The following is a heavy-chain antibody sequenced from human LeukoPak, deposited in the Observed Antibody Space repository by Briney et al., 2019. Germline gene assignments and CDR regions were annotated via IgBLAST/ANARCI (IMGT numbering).Heavy chain of an antibody. V-gene: IGHV4-61*02. J-gene: IGHJ4*02. CDR3: ARLWSTDCSAGTCPHQPNY. D-gene: IGHD2-15*01. CDR1: GGSIRSGSYY. Sequence: SETLSLTCTVSGGSIRSGSYYWSWIRQSAGKGLEWIGRIYISGSTKYNPSLKSRVTISVDTSKNQSSLKLSSVTAADTAVYYCARLWSTDCSAGTCPHQPNYWGQGTLVTVSS. CDR2: IYISGST.